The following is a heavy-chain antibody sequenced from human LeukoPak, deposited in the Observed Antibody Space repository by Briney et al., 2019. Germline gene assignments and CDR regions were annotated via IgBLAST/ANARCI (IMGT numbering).Heavy chain of an antibody. Sequence: GGSLRLSCAASGFTFSNYWMSWVRQAPGKGLEWVSYISSSSSTIYYADSVKGRFTISRDNAKNSPYLQMNSLRAEDTAVYYCARDPWSGTTHFDYWGQGTLVTVSS. J-gene: IGHJ4*02. CDR3: ARDPWSGTTHFDY. CDR2: ISSSSSTI. D-gene: IGHD3-3*01. CDR1: GFTFSNYW. V-gene: IGHV3-48*01.